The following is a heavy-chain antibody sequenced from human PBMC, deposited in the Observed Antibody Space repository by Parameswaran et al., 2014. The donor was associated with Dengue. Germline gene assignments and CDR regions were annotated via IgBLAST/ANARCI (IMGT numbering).Heavy chain of an antibody. V-gene: IGHV1-8*01. J-gene: IGHJ6*02. CDR2: MNPNSGNT. Sequence: WVRQAPGQGLEWMGWMNPNSGNTGYAQKFQGRVTMTRNTSISTAYMELSSLRSEDTAVYYCARASPGEYYYYYYGMDVWGQGTTVTVSS. CDR3: ARASPGEYYYYYYGMDV.